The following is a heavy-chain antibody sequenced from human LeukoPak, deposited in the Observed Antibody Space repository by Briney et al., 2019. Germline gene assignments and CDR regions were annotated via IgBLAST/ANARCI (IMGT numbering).Heavy chain of an antibody. J-gene: IGHJ3*02. CDR3: ARGPRAARSGFDM. D-gene: IGHD3-3*01. Sequence: PGGSLRLSCAASGFTFSRYWMHWVRQAPGKGLMWVSRLNSDGSSTNYTDSVKGRFTISRDNAKNTLYLQMNRLRAEDTAVYYCARGPRAARSGFDMWGLGTMVTVSS. V-gene: IGHV3-74*01. CDR2: LNSDGSST. CDR1: GFTFSRYW.